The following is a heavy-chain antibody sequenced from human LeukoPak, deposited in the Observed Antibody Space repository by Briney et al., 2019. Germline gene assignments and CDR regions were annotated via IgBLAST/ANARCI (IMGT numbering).Heavy chain of an antibody. Sequence: GGSLRLSCAASGFTVSSNYMSWVRQAPGKGLEWVSVIYSDGSTYYADSVKGRFTISRDNSKNTLYLQMDSLRAEDTAVYYCARDPSSSQFLWGQGTLVTVSS. J-gene: IGHJ4*02. CDR1: GFTVSSNY. D-gene: IGHD6-13*01. V-gene: IGHV3-53*01. CDR3: ARDPSSSQFL. CDR2: IYSDGST.